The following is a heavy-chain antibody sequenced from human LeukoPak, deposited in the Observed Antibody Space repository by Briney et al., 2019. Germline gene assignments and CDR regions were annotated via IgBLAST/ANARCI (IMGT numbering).Heavy chain of an antibody. CDR2: ISSSSSTI. V-gene: IGHV3-48*01. CDR3: ARGRYYMDV. J-gene: IGHJ6*03. Sequence: GGSLRLSCAASGLTFSSYSMNWVRQAPGKGLEWVSYISSSSSTIYYADSVKGRFTISRDNAKNSLYLQMNSLRAEDTAVYYCARGRYYMDVWGKGTRVTVSS. CDR1: GLTFSSYS.